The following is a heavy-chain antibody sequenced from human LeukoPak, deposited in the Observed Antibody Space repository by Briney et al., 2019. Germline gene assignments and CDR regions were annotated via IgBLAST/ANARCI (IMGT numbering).Heavy chain of an antibody. D-gene: IGHD3-10*01. CDR2: IYYSGST. Sequence: PSETLSLTCTVSGGSISSSSYYWGWIRQPPGKGLEWIGSIYYSGSTYYNPSLKSRVTISVDTSKNQFSLKLSSVTAADTAVYYCARDTSAYYYGSGRPPSGYFDYWGQGTLVTVSS. J-gene: IGHJ4*02. V-gene: IGHV4-39*07. CDR3: ARDTSAYYYGSGRPPSGYFDY. CDR1: GGSISSSSYY.